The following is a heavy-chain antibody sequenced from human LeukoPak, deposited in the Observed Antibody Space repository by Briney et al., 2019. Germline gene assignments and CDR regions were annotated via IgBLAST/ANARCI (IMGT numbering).Heavy chain of an antibody. V-gene: IGHV1-18*01. J-gene: IGHJ4*02. D-gene: IGHD3-22*01. Sequence: ASVKVSCKASGYIFSNYGITWVRQAPGQGLEWMGWISAYNGDTNYAQKFQGRVTMTRDTSISTAYMELSRLRSDDTAVYYCASVNYYDSTGYWGQGTLVTVSS. CDR1: GYIFSNYG. CDR3: ASVNYYDSTGY. CDR2: ISAYNGDT.